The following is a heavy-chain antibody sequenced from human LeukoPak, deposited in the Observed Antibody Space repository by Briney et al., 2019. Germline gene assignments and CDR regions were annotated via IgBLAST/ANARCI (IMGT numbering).Heavy chain of an antibody. Sequence: GASVKVSCRASGYTFTSYGISWVRQAPGQGLEWMGWISAYNGNTNYAQKLQGRVTMTTDTSTSTAYMELRSLRSDDTAVYYCARDPRDSSGPYFDYWGQGTLVTVSS. V-gene: IGHV1-18*01. CDR1: GYTFTSYG. CDR2: ISAYNGNT. J-gene: IGHJ4*02. D-gene: IGHD3-22*01. CDR3: ARDPRDSSGPYFDY.